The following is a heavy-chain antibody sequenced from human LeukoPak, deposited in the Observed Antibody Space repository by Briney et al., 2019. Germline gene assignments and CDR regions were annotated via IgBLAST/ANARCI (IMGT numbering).Heavy chain of an antibody. Sequence: ASVKVSCKVSGYTLTELSMHWVRQAPGQGLEWLGWINTYNGHTNYVEKLQDRVTVTTDTSTSTVYMELRSLRSDDTALYYCARGDDAFDFWGQGTLVTVSS. CDR2: INTYNGHT. D-gene: IGHD2-21*01. V-gene: IGHV1-18*01. CDR1: GYTLTELS. CDR3: ARGDDAFDF. J-gene: IGHJ4*02.